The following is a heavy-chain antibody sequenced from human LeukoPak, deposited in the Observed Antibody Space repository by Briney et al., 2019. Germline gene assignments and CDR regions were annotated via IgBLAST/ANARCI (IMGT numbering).Heavy chain of an antibody. Sequence: SETLSLTCTVSGGSISIYYWSWIRQPPGKGLEWIGYTYNSGSTNYNPSLKSRVTISVDTSKNQFSLKLSSVTAADTAVYYCARHIVVVPAAHYYFDYWGQGTLVTVSS. CDR1: GGSISIYY. D-gene: IGHD2-2*01. CDR2: TYNSGST. V-gene: IGHV4-59*01. CDR3: ARHIVVVPAAHYYFDY. J-gene: IGHJ4*02.